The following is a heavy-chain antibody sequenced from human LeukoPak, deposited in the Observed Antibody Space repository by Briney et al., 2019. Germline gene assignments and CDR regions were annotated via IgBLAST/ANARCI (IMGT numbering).Heavy chain of an antibody. CDR2: INHSGST. Sequence: PSETLSLTCAVYGGSFSGYYWSWIRQPPGKGLEWIGEINHSGSTNYNPSLKSRVTISVDTSKNQFYLNLSSVTAADTAVYYCARRYYYNLGSFPFDFWGQGTLVTVSS. D-gene: IGHD3-10*01. CDR3: ARRYYYNLGSFPFDF. J-gene: IGHJ4*02. V-gene: IGHV4-34*01. CDR1: GGSFSGYY.